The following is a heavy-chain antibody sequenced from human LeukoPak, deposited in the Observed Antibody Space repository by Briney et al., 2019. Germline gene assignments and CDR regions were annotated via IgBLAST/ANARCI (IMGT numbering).Heavy chain of an antibody. CDR1: GFTFSSYS. CDR2: ISSSSSYI. CDR3: ANLAARSLDP. D-gene: IGHD6-6*01. Sequence: KSGGSLRLSCAASGFTFSSYSMNWVRQAPGKGLEWVSSISSSSSYIYYADSVKGRFTISRDNAKNSLYLQMNSLRAEDTAVYYCANLAARSLDPWGQGTLVTVSS. V-gene: IGHV3-21*01. J-gene: IGHJ5*02.